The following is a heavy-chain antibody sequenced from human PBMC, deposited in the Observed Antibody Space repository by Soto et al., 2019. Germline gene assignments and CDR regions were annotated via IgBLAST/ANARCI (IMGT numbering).Heavy chain of an antibody. CDR3: ARDRGPSSGYYPYWFDP. V-gene: IGHV1-69*12. D-gene: IGHD3-22*01. J-gene: IGHJ5*02. Sequence: QVQLVQSGAEVKKPGSSVKVSCKASGGTFSSYAISWVRQAPGQGLEWMGEIIPIFGTANYAQKFQGRVTITADESXSXXYMELSSLRSEDTGVYYCARDRGPSSGYYPYWFDPWGQGTLVTVSS. CDR2: IIPIFGTA. CDR1: GGTFSSYA.